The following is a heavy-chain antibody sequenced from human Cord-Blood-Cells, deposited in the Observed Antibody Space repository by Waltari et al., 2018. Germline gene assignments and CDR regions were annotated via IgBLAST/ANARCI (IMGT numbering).Heavy chain of an antibody. D-gene: IGHD3-22*01. J-gene: IGHJ3*02. CDR3: ASSDYYDSSGYLTPGEDAFDI. Sequence: QVQLQESGPGLVKPSETLSLTCTVSGGSISSYYWSWIRQPPGKGLEWIGYIYYSGSTNYNPSLKGRGTIAVDTSKNQFSLKRSSVTAADTAVYYCASSDYYDSSGYLTPGEDAFDIWGQGTMVTVSS. CDR1: GGSISSYY. V-gene: IGHV4-59*08. CDR2: IYYSGST.